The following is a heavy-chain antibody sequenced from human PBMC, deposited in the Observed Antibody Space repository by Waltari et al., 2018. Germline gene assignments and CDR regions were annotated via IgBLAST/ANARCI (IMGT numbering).Heavy chain of an antibody. J-gene: IGHJ3*02. CDR1: GGSISSGSYY. CDR2: IYTSGST. D-gene: IGHD3-3*01. CDR3: ARDASSYDFWSGYHAFDI. V-gene: IGHV4-61*02. Sequence: QVQLQESGPGLVKPSQTLSLTCTVSGGSISSGSYYWSWIRQPAGKGLEWIGRIYTSGSTNYNPSLKMRVTISVDTSKNQFSLKLSSVTAADTAVYYCARDASSYDFWSGYHAFDIWGQGTMVTVSS.